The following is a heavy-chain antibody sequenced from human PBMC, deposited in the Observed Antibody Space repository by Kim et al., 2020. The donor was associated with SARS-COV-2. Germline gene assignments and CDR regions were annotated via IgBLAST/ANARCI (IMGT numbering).Heavy chain of an antibody. J-gene: IGHJ6*02. CDR2: ISGSGSII. V-gene: IGHV3-48*02. Sequence: GGSLRLSCAASGFIFGDYSMTWVRQAPGKGLEWLAHISGSGSIIYYADSLQGRFTISRDNARNSLHLQMNSLGDGDSAIYYCARDPLCYYYGMDVGGQGTTVALPS. CDR1: GFIFGDYS. CDR3: ARDPLCYYYGMDV.